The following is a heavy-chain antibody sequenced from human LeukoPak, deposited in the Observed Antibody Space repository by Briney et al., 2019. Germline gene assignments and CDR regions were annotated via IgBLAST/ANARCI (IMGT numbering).Heavy chain of an antibody. V-gene: IGHV1-18*01. J-gene: IGHJ4*02. CDR3: ARSSLAVAGSVFDY. D-gene: IGHD6-19*01. CDR2: ISTYNGNT. CDR1: GYTFTGYY. Sequence: GASVTVSCKASGYTFTGYYMHWVRQAPGQGLEWMGWISTYNGNTHYAQKLQGRVTMTTDTSTSTAYMELRSLRSDDTAVYYCARSSLAVAGSVFDYWGQGTLVTVSS.